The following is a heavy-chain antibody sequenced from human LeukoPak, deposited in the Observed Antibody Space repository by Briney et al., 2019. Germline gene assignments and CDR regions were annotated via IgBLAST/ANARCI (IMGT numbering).Heavy chain of an antibody. J-gene: IGHJ3*02. CDR2: IRSKAYGGTT. D-gene: IGHD3-9*01. CDR3: TRDRERFFDWIHAFDI. Sequence: GGSLRLSCTASGFTFGDYAMSWFRQAPGKGLEWVGFIRSKAYGGTTEYAASVKGRFTISRDDSKSIAYLQMNSLKTEDTAVYYCTRDRERFFDWIHAFDIWGQGTMVTVSS. CDR1: GFTFGDYA. V-gene: IGHV3-49*03.